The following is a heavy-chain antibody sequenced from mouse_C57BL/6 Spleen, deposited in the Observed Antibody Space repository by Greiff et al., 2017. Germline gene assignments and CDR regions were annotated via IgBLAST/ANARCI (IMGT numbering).Heavy chain of an antibody. CDR2: ISSGSSTI. CDR1: GFTFSDYG. J-gene: IGHJ2*01. CDR3: ARSGSSYPDY. Sequence: EVKLMESGGGLVKPGGSLKLSCAASGFTFSDYGMHWVRQAPEKRLEWVAYISSGSSTIYYADTVKGRFTISRDNAKNTLFLQMPSLRSEDTAMYYCARSGSSYPDYWGQGTTLTVSS. D-gene: IGHD1-1*01. V-gene: IGHV5-17*01.